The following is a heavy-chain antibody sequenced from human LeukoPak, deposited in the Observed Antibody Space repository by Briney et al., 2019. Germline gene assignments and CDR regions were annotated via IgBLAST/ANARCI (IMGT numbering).Heavy chain of an antibody. J-gene: IGHJ3*02. CDR1: GFTFSSYE. CDR3: ARGPYFDWSHDAFDI. CDR2: IGSSGSTV. Sequence: GGSLRLSCAASGFTFSSYEMNWVRQAPGKGLEWVSYIGSSGSTVYYADSVKGRFTISRDNAKNSLYLQMNSLRAEDTAVYYCARGPYFDWSHDAFDIWGQGTTVTVSS. V-gene: IGHV3-48*03. D-gene: IGHD3-9*01.